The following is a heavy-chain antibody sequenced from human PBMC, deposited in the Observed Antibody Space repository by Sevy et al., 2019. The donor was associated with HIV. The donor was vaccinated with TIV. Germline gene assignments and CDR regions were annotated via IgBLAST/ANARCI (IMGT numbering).Heavy chain of an antibody. CDR1: GGSISSYY. D-gene: IGHD3-10*01. J-gene: IGHJ5*02. Sequence: SETLSLTCTVSGGSISSYYWSWIRQPPGKGLEWIGYIYYSGSTNYNPSLKSRVTISVDTSKNQFSLKLSSVTAADTAVYYCARDTRSGSGSYPNWFDPWGQGTLVTVSS. V-gene: IGHV4-59*01. CDR3: ARDTRSGSGSYPNWFDP. CDR2: IYYSGST.